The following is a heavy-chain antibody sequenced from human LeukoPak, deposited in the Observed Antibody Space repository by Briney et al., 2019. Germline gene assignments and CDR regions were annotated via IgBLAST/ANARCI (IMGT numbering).Heavy chain of an antibody. J-gene: IGHJ6*03. Sequence: GASVKVSCKASGYTFSHYGFSWVRQATGQGLEWMGWISAYSGHTDYAQKFQGRVTMTTDTSTSTAYMELRSLRSDDTAVYYCARGPGGRSGYYPLEDNYYYYYMDVWGKGTTVTVSS. V-gene: IGHV1-18*04. CDR3: ARGPGGRSGYYPLEDNYYYYYMDV. CDR1: GYTFSHYG. D-gene: IGHD3-22*01. CDR2: ISAYSGHT.